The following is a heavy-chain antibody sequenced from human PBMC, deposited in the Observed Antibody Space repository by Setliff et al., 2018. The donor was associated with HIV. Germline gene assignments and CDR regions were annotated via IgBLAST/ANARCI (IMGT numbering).Heavy chain of an antibody. Sequence: SETLSLTCAVYGGPFSGYYWSWIRQPPGKGLEWIGEINHSGSTNYNPSLKSRVTISVDTSKNQFSLKLNSVTAADTAVYYCARDGGSSGWYFVLGYSDYWGPGTLVTVSS. CDR1: GGPFSGYY. V-gene: IGHV4-34*01. D-gene: IGHD6-19*01. CDR3: ARDGGSSGWYFVLGYSDY. J-gene: IGHJ4*02. CDR2: INHSGST.